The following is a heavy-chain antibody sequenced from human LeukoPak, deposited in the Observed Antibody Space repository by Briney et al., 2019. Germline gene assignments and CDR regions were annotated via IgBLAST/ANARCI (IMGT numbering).Heavy chain of an antibody. J-gene: IGHJ4*02. V-gene: IGHV3-23*01. Sequence: EGSLRFSCAVSEFTFGDYAMNWVRQAPGKGLEWVSTISRSGDNTYYADSVKGRFTISRDNSKNTLYLQMSSLRAEDTAIYYCAKRWLVHYSDSWGQGTMGAVSS. CDR2: ISRSGDNT. CDR1: EFTFGDYA. D-gene: IGHD6-19*01. CDR3: AKRWLVHYSDS.